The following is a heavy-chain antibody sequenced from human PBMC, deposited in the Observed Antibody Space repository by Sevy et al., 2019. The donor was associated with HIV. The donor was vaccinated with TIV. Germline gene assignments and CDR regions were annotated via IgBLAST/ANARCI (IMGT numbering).Heavy chain of an antibody. D-gene: IGHD2-15*01. CDR3: ARAFCSGGRCYSLAY. CDR1: GYTFTSYR. CDR2: ISPHNGDT. J-gene: IGHJ4*01. V-gene: IGHV1-18*01. Sequence: ASVKVSCRISGYTFTSYRITWVRQAPGQGLECMGWISPHNGDTNYAQKLQGRVSMITDTSTSTAYMELRNLRSDDTAVYYCARAFCSGGRCYSLAYWGQGTLVTVSS.